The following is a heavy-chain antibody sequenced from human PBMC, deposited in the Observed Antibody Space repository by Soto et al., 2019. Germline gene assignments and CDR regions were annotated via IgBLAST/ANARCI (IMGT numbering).Heavy chain of an antibody. D-gene: IGHD5-12*01. J-gene: IGHJ6*02. CDR3: ARGMEYMGGHDPLLGGYYYYYGMDG. CDR2: IIPIFVTA. CDR1: VGTFSSYA. V-gene: IGHV1-69*19. Sequence: QVQLVQSGAEVKKPGSSVKVYCKASVGTFSSYAISWVRQSHGQGLEWMVGIIPIFVTANYAHKFKGRVTITADESTSTADMELRRLRSADRAVYYCARGMEYMGGHDPLLGGYYYYYGMDGWGQGTTVTVSS.